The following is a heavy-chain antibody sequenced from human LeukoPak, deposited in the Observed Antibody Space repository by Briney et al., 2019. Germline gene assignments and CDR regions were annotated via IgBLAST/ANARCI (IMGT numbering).Heavy chain of an antibody. V-gene: IGHV1-18*04. Sequence: GASVKVSCKAPGYTFTSYGISWVRQAPGQGLEWMGWISAYNGNTNYAQKLQGRVTMTTDTSTSTAYMELRSLRSDDTAVYYCARGKYSSSWYYPGYWGQGTLVTVSS. J-gene: IGHJ4*02. CDR1: GYTFTSYG. CDR2: ISAYNGNT. CDR3: ARGKYSSSWYYPGY. D-gene: IGHD6-13*01.